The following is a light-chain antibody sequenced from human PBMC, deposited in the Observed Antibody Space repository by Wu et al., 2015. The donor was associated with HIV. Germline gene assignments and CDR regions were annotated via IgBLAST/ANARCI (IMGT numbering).Light chain of an antibody. CDR1: QTIGSDY. J-gene: IGKJ5*01. V-gene: IGKV3-20*01. CDR3: QQYSSPPIT. Sequence: VLTQSPDTLSASVGERVTLSCRASQTIGSDYLAWYQLKPGQAPRLVIYEVSNRATGIPDRFGGSGSGTDFTLTITTLEPEDIAVYFCQQYSSPPITFGQGTRL. CDR2: EVS.